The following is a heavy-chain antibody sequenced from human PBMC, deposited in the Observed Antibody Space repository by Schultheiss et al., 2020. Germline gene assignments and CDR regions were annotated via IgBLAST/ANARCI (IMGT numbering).Heavy chain of an antibody. CDR2: IYYSGST. J-gene: IGHJ3*02. CDR1: GFTFSYFA. CDR3: ARVGDFWSGSHAFDI. D-gene: IGHD3-3*01. Sequence: GSLRLSCAASGFTFSYFAMTWVRRAPGKGLEWIGYIYYSGSTYYNPSLKSRVTISVDTSKNQFSLKLSSVTAADTAVYYCARVGDFWSGSHAFDIWGQGTMVTVSS. V-gene: IGHV4-59*12.